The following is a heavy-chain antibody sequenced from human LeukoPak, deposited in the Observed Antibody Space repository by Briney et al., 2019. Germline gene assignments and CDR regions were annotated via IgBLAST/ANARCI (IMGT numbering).Heavy chain of an antibody. J-gene: IGHJ4*02. Sequence: GGSLRLSCAVSGFTVSGNHMSWVRHAPGKGLEWVSLIYSGGTTYYADSVKGRFTISRDNAKNSLHLQMSSLRAEDTAVYYCATQRDGYNSPFDCWVQGTLVTVSS. CDR2: IYSGGTT. V-gene: IGHV3-53*01. D-gene: IGHD5-24*01. CDR3: ATQRDGYNSPFDC. CDR1: GFTVSGNH.